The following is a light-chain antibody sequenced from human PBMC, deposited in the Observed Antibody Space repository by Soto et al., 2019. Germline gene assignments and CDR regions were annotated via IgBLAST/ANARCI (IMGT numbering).Light chain of an antibody. CDR1: QSISSY. Sequence: DIQMTQSPSSLSASVGDRVTITCRARQSISSYLNWYQQKPGKAPNLLIHAASTLLSGVPSRFSGSGSGRDFTLTIRRLQPEDFATYSCRHSFTTPLTVGGGTNVEIK. CDR2: AAS. V-gene: IGKV1-39*01. CDR3: RHSFTTPLT. J-gene: IGKJ4*01.